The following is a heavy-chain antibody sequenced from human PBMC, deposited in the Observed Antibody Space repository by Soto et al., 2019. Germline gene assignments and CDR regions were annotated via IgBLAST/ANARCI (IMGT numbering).Heavy chain of an antibody. V-gene: IGHV4-61*01. J-gene: IGHJ6*02. D-gene: IGHD5-18*01. CDR3: ARALVDTAINYYYYGMDV. CDR1: GGSVSSGSYC. CDR2: IYCSGST. Sequence: LETLPHTCTVSGGSVSSGSYCWSWIRQPPGKGLEWIGYIYCSGSTNYNPSLKSRVTISVDTSKNQFSLKLSSVTAADTAVYYCARALVDTAINYYYYGMDVWGQGTTVTVSS.